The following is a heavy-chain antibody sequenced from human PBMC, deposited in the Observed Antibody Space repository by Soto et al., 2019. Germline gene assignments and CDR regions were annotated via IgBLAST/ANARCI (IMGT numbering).Heavy chain of an antibody. J-gene: IGHJ4*02. CDR2: IYYSGST. Sequence: PSETLSLTCTVSGGSISSGDYYWSWIRQPPGKGLEWIGYIYYSGSTYYNPSLKSRVTISVDTSKNQFSLKLSSVTAADTAVYYCASTRRTSTNFDYWGQGTLVTVSS. D-gene: IGHD1-26*01. CDR3: ASTRRTSTNFDY. CDR1: GGSISSGDYY. V-gene: IGHV4-30-4*01.